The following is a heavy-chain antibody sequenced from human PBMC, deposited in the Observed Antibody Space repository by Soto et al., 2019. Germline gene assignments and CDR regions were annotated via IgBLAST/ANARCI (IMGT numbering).Heavy chain of an antibody. CDR2: INPSGGST. J-gene: IGHJ4*02. Sequence: ASVKVSCKASGYTFTSYYMHWVRQAPGQGLEWMGIINPSGGSTSYAQKFQGRVTMTRDTSTSTVYMELSSLRSEDTAVYYCAGEGVYYYDSSGSFDYWGQGTLVTV. CDR1: GYTFTSYY. CDR3: AGEGVYYYDSSGSFDY. D-gene: IGHD3-22*01. V-gene: IGHV1-46*03.